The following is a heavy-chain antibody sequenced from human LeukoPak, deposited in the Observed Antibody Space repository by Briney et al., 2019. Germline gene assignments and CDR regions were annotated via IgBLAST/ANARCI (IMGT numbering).Heavy chain of an antibody. CDR2: IYYSGST. D-gene: IGHD3-22*01. J-gene: IGHJ5*02. Sequence: PSETLSLTCTVSGGSISSYYWSWIRQPPGKGLEWIGYIYYSGSTNYNPSLKSRVTISVDTSRNQFSLKLSSVTAADTAVYYCARESNTMIENWFDPWGQGTLVTVSS. CDR1: GGSISSYY. V-gene: IGHV4-59*01. CDR3: ARESNTMIENWFDP.